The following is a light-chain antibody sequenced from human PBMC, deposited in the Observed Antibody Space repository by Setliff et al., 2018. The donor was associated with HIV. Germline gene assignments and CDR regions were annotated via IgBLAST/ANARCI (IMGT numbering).Light chain of an antibody. CDR2: EVT. J-gene: IGLJ1*01. V-gene: IGLV2-23*02. CDR3: CSYAGSGTLDV. Sequence: QSVLTQPASVSGSPGQSITISCTGTSSDVGSYKLVSWYQQHPGKAPKVMIYEVTKRPSGVSNRFSGSKSADTASLTISGLQAEDEADYYCCSYAGSGTLDVFGTGTKVTVL. CDR1: SSDVGSYKL.